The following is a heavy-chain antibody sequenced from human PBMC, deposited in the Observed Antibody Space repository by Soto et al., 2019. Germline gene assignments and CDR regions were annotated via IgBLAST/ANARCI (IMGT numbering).Heavy chain of an antibody. CDR2: INHSGST. CDR1: GGSFSGYY. Sequence: PSETLSLTCAVYGGSFSGYYWSWIRQPPGKGLEWIGEINHSGSTNYNPSLKSRVTISVDTSKNQFSLKLSSVTAADTAVYYCAPLGEYSSSSGPELYYYGMDVWGQGTTVT. V-gene: IGHV4-34*01. D-gene: IGHD6-6*01. J-gene: IGHJ6*02. CDR3: APLGEYSSSSGPELYYYGMDV.